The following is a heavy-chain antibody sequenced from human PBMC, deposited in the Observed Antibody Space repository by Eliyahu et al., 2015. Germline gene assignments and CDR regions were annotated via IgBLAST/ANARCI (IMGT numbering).Heavy chain of an antibody. J-gene: IGHJ5*02. Sequence: QVQLVQSGAEVKNPGASVKISCKASGXSISDYXXHWARQAPGQGLEWMRWINPNSGGTHYAQNFQGRVTMTRDTSINTAYMELNRLRSDDTAVYYCSRERSQCTGGTCHRRTFDPWGQGTLVTVSS. CDR1: GXSISDYX. CDR3: SRERSQCTGGTCHRRTFDP. CDR2: INPNSGGT. V-gene: IGHV1-2*02. D-gene: IGHD2-8*02.